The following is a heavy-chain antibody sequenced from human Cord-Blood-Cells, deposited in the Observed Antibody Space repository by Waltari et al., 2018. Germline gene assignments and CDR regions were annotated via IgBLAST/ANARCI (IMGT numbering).Heavy chain of an antibody. CDR2: INPNSGGT. CDR1: GYTFTGYY. D-gene: IGHD6-13*01. J-gene: IGHJ5*02. V-gene: IGHV1-2*02. CDR3: ARGLSSSLSSGWFDP. Sequence: QVQLVQSGAEVKKPGASVKVSCKASGYTFTGYYMHCVRQAPGQGLEWMGWINPNSGGTNYAQKFQGRVTMTRDTSISTAYMELSRLRSDDTAVYYCARGLSSSLSSGWFDPWGQGTLVTVSS.